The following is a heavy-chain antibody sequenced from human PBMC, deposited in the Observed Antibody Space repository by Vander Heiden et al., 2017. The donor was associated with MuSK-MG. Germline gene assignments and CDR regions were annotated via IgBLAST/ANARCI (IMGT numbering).Heavy chain of an antibody. Sequence: EVQLLESGRGLVQPGGSLRLSCVASGFPFSRYAMSWVRQAPGKGLEWVSGIGERIGDADSVKGRFTISRDNSKNTLSMKMNSLRPEDTAVYYCAKGAWAEDVWGQGTTVTVSS. CDR2: IGERI. V-gene: IGHV3-23*01. CDR3: AKGAWAEDV. D-gene: IGHD7-27*01. J-gene: IGHJ6*01. CDR1: GFPFSRYA.